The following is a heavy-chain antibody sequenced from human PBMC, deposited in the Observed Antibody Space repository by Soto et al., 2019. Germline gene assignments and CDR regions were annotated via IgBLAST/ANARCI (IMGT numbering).Heavy chain of an antibody. Sequence: ASETLSLTCTVSGGSISSSISYWGWIRQPPGKGLEWIGSIYYNGFTYYSPSLKSRVTMSVDTSKNQFSLKLRSVTAADTALYYCARKDDFWSGSGSFDPWGQGTLVTVSS. CDR1: GGSISSSISY. J-gene: IGHJ5*02. CDR3: ARKDDFWSGSGSFDP. CDR2: IYYNGFT. D-gene: IGHD3-3*01. V-gene: IGHV4-39*01.